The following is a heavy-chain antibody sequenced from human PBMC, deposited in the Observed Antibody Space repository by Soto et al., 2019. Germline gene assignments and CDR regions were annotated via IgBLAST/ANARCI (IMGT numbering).Heavy chain of an antibody. CDR1: GGSITGSGYY. V-gene: IGHV4-31*03. J-gene: IGHJ6*02. CDR3: ARDTSPVRGVFGMDV. Sequence: ASETLSLTCTVSGGSITGSGYYWSWIRQHPGKGLEWVGYIYYSGSTYYNPSLKSRLTISVATSKNQFSLKLTSVTAADTAVYYCARDTSPVRGVFGMDVWGQGTTVTVSS. D-gene: IGHD3-10*01. CDR2: IYYSGST.